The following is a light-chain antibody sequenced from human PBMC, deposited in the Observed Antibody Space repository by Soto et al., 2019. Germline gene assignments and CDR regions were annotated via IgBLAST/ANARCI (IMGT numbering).Light chain of an antibody. CDR1: QSVSSY. V-gene: IGKV3-11*01. J-gene: IGKJ2*01. CDR2: DAS. CDR3: QQRSNWYT. Sequence: EIVLTQSPATLSLSPGERATLSCRASQSVSSYLAWYQQKPGQAPRLLIYDASSGATGIPARFSGSGSGTDFTLTISSLDPEDFAVYYCQQRSNWYTFGQGTKLEI.